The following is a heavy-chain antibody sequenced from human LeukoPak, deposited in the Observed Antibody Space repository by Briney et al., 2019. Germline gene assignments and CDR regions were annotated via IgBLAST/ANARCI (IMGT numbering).Heavy chain of an antibody. Sequence: GSLRLSCAASGFTFSNAWMSWVRQAPGKGLEWVGRIKSKTDGGTTDYAAPVKGRFTISRDDSKNTLYLQMNSLKTEDTAVYYCTTDLMYYYGSRYFDYWGQGTLVTVSS. CDR1: GFTFSNAW. CDR2: IKSKTDGGTT. J-gene: IGHJ4*02. V-gene: IGHV3-15*01. D-gene: IGHD3-10*01. CDR3: TTDLMYYYGSRYFDY.